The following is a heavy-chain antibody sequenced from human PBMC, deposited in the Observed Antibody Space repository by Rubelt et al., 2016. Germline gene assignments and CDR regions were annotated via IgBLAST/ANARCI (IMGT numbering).Heavy chain of an antibody. V-gene: IGHV3-30*04. CDR3: GRDMNV. CDR2: ISFGGSNN. CDR1: GFDFSRHA. Sequence: VQLVESGGGLVKPGGSLRLSCAASGFDFSRHAMYWVREAPGKGLEWLAVISFGGSNNYYADSVKGRFTISRDNSKNTLYLQMNSRGAEDTAVYYCGRDMNVWGQGTTVTVSS. J-gene: IGHJ6*02.